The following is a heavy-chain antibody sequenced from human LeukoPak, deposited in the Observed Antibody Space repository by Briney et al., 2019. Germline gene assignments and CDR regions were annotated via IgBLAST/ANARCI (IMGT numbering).Heavy chain of an antibody. CDR1: GFTFSDYY. CDR3: AGQSTVTTESY. V-gene: IGHV3-11*04. CDR2: ISSSGSTI. J-gene: IGHJ4*02. D-gene: IGHD4-17*01. Sequence: GGSLRLSCAASGFTFSDYYMSWIRQAPGEGLEWVSYISSSGSTIYYADSVKGRFTISRDKAKNSLYLQMNSLRAEDTAVYYCAGQSTVTTESYWGQGTLVTVSS.